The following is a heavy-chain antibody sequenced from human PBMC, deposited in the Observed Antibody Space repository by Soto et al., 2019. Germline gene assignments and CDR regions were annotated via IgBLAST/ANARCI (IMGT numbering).Heavy chain of an antibody. J-gene: IGHJ4*02. CDR2: IDPDGTYT. V-gene: IGHV3-74*01. D-gene: IGHD3-10*01. CDR3: AVTDYASEIYYVS. CDR1: GITFTSYW. Sequence: PGGSLRLSCAASGITFTSYWMHWVRQAPGKGLVWVSRIDPDGTYTSYADSVKGRITISRDNAKNTVYLQMNSLRAEDTAVYYCAVTDYASEIYYVSWGQGTLVTVSS.